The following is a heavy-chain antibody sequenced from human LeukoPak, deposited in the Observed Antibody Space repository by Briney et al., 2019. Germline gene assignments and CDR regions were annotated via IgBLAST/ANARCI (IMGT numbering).Heavy chain of an antibody. Sequence: PGGSLRLSCAASGFTFSSYWMSWVRQAPGKGLEWVANIKQDGSEKYYVDSVKGRFTISRDNAKNSLYLQMNSLRAEDTAVYYCARDHMVIPNGNADYWGQGTLVTVSS. CDR3: ARDHMVIPNGNADY. CDR2: IKQDGSEK. V-gene: IGHV3-7*01. J-gene: IGHJ4*02. CDR1: GFTFSSYW. D-gene: IGHD5-18*01.